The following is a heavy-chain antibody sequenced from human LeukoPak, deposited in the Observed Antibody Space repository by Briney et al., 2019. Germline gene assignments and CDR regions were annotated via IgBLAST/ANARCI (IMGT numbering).Heavy chain of an antibody. CDR3: AREDGSTTLANRFDP. Sequence: PGGSLRLSCAASGFTFSSYAMHWVRQAPGKGLEWVSSISSSSSYIYYADSVKGRFTISRDNAKNSLYLQMNSLRAEDTAVYYCAREDGSTTLANRFDPWGQGTLVTVSS. CDR2: ISSSSSYI. D-gene: IGHD3-10*01. CDR1: GFTFSSYA. V-gene: IGHV3-21*01. J-gene: IGHJ5*02.